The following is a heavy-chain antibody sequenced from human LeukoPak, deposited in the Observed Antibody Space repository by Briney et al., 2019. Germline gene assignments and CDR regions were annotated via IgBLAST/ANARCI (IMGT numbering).Heavy chain of an antibody. CDR3: ASFPGALKNTYSSGWFVDAFDI. V-gene: IGHV3-48*03. D-gene: IGHD6-19*01. CDR2: ISSSGSTI. J-gene: IGHJ3*02. Sequence: RSGGSLRLSCAASGFTFSSYEMNWVRQAPGKGLEWVSYISSSGSTIYYADSVKGRFTISRDNAKNSLYLQMNSLRAEDTAVYYCASFPGALKNTYSSGWFVDAFDIWGQGTMVTVSS. CDR1: GFTFSSYE.